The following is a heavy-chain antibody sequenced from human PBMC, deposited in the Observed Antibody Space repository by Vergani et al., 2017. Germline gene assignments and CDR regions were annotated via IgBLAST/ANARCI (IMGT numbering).Heavy chain of an antibody. CDR2: IYYSGST. V-gene: IGHV4-59*01. D-gene: IGHD2-2*02. J-gene: IGHJ6*03. CDR1: GGSISSYY. Sequence: QVQLQESGPGLVKPSETLSLTCTVSGGSISSYYWSWIRQPPGKGLEWIGYIYYSGSTNYNPSLKSRVTISVDTSKNQFSLKLSSVTAADTAVYYCARDVGEPAAIRGSYYYXMDVWGKGTTVTVSS. CDR3: ARDVGEPAAIRGSYYYXMDV.